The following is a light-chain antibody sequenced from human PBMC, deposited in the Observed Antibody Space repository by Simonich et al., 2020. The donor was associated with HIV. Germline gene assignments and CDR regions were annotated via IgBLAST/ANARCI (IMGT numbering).Light chain of an antibody. CDR1: QSVSSY. V-gene: IGKV3-11*01. CDR3: QQRSNWYT. CDR2: DTS. J-gene: IGKJ2*01. Sequence: EIVLTQSPATLSLSPGERATLSCRASQSVSSYLACYQQKPGQAPRLLIYDTSNRATGLPARFSGSGSGTDFTLTISSLEPEDFAVYYCQQRSNWYTFGQGTKLEIK.